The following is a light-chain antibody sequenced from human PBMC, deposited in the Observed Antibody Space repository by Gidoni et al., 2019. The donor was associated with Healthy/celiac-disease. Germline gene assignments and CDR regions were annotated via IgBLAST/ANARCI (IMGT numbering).Light chain of an antibody. Sequence: SYVLTQPPSVSVAPGQTARITCGGNNLGSKSVHWYQQKPGQAPVLVVYDDSDRPSGNPERFSGSNSGNTATLTISRVEAGDEADYYCQVWDSSSDHLVFGGGTKLTVL. J-gene: IGLJ2*01. CDR3: QVWDSSSDHLV. CDR1: NLGSKS. V-gene: IGLV3-21*02. CDR2: DDS.